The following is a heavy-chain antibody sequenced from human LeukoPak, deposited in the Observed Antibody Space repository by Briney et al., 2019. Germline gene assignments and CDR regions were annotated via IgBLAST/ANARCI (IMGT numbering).Heavy chain of an antibody. Sequence: ASVKVSCKASGYTFNANYIHWVRQAPGQGLEWMGWINPNSGETNYSQKFQGRVIVTRDTSISTAYMELSRLTSDDTAVYYCARSAPGTPLGGYYYYMDVWGKGTTVTVSS. D-gene: IGHD1/OR15-1a*01. J-gene: IGHJ6*03. CDR1: GYTFNANY. V-gene: IGHV1-2*02. CDR2: INPNSGET. CDR3: ARSAPGTPLGGYYYYMDV.